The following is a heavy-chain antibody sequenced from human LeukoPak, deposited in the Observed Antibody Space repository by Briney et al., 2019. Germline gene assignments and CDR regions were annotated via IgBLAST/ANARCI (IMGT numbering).Heavy chain of an antibody. Sequence: SETLSLTCTVSGGSIRSSYYYWSWIRQPPGKGLEWIGYIYHSGSTYYNPSLKSRVTISVDRSKNQFSLKLSSVTAAGTAVYYCARTSIAARRANAFDIWGQGTMVTVSS. D-gene: IGHD6-6*01. V-gene: IGHV4-30-2*01. CDR3: ARTSIAARRANAFDI. J-gene: IGHJ3*02. CDR1: GGSIRSSYYY. CDR2: IYHSGST.